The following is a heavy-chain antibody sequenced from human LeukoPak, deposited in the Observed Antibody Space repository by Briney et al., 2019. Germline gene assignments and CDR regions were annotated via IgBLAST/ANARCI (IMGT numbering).Heavy chain of an antibody. Sequence: GGSLRLSCAASGFTFSSYAMSWVRQAPGKGLEWVSAISGSGGSTYYADSVKGRFTISRDNPKNSLYLQMNSLRAEHTAVYYCARGGGYSYGYEDYWGQGTLVTVSS. J-gene: IGHJ4*02. CDR3: ARGGGYSYGYEDY. CDR2: ISGSGGST. D-gene: IGHD5-18*01. V-gene: IGHV3-23*01. CDR1: GFTFSSYA.